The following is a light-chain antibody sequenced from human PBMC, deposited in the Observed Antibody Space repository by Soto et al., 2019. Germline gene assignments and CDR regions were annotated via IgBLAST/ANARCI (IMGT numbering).Light chain of an antibody. CDR3: QQRSNWPPNT. V-gene: IGKV3-11*01. CDR1: QSVSSY. Sequence: EIVLTQSPATLSLSPGERATLSCRASQSVSSYLAWYHQKPGQAPRLLIYDASNRATGIPARFSGSGSGTDFTLTISSLEPEDFAVYYCQQRSNWPPNTFGGGTKVEIK. J-gene: IGKJ4*01. CDR2: DAS.